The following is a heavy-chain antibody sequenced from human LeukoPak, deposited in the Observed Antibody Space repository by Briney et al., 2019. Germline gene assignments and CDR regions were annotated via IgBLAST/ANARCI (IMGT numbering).Heavy chain of an antibody. CDR2: IYTSGST. CDR3: ARDRPPYYDSSGYFNWFDP. Sequence: SETLSLTCTVSGGSISSYYWSWIRQPAGKGLEWIGRIYTSGSTNYNPSLKSRVTMSVDTSKNQFSLKLSSVTAADTAVYYCARDRPPYYDSSGYFNWFDPWGQGTLVTVSS. V-gene: IGHV4-4*07. J-gene: IGHJ5*02. CDR1: GGSISSYY. D-gene: IGHD3-22*01.